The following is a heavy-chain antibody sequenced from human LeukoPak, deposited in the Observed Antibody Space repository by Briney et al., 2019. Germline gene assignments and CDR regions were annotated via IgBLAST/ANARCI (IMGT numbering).Heavy chain of an antibody. Sequence: GGSLRLSCAASGFTFSSNSMSWVRQAPGKGLEWVSFIYSDNTHYSDSVKGRFTISRDNSRNTLYLQMNSLRAEDTAVYYCARDSRGSAAWGYFDYWGQGTLVTVSS. CDR3: ARDSRGSAAWGYFDY. J-gene: IGHJ4*02. CDR1: GFTFSSNS. CDR2: IYSDNT. D-gene: IGHD1-26*01. V-gene: IGHV3-66*01.